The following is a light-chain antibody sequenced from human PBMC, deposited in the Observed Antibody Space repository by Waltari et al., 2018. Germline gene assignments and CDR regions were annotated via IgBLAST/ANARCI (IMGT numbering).Light chain of an antibody. CDR1: QSLLHRNGNNY. Sequence: DIVMTQSPLSLPVTPGEPASISCRSSQSLLHRNGNNYLVWYLQKPGQSPQLLIYLASNRAPGVPDRFSGSGSGTDFTLKISRVEAEDVGIYYCMQTLQAPLTFGPGTKVEI. CDR2: LAS. V-gene: IGKV2-28*01. J-gene: IGKJ3*01. CDR3: MQTLQAPLT.